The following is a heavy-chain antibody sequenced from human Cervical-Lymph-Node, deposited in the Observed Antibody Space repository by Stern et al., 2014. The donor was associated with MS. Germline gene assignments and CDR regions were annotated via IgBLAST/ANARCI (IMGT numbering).Heavy chain of an antibody. J-gene: IGHJ6*02. V-gene: IGHV4-61*02. Sequence: QVQLVQSGPGLVKPSQTLSLTCTVSGGSISSGSYYWSWIRQPAGKGLEWIGRIYTSGSTNYNPSLKSRVTISVDKSKNQFSLKLSFLTAADTAVYYCARDCRLRYFDNYGMDVWGQGTTVTVSS. D-gene: IGHD3-9*01. CDR3: ARDCRLRYFDNYGMDV. CDR2: IYTSGST. CDR1: GGSISSGSYY.